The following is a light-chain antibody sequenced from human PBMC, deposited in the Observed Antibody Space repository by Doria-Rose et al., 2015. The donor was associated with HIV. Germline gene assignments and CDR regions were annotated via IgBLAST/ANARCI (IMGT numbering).Light chain of an antibody. V-gene: IGKV3-20*01. J-gene: IGKJ1*01. CDR1: QSFSSTY. CDR2: DGS. CDR3: HQYGTSWT. Sequence: LTQSPGTLSLSPGERATLSCTASQSFSSTYLAWYQQKPGQAPSLLIYDGSTRATGIPDRFSASGSGTDFTLTINRLEPEDFALYYRHQYGTSWTFGQGTKVEI.